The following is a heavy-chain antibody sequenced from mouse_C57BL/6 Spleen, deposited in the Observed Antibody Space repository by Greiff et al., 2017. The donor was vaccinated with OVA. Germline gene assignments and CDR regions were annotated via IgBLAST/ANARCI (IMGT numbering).Heavy chain of an antibody. CDR1: GFNITTDS. CDR3: TMRLYDKDY. D-gene: IGHD3-3*01. CDR2: IDPADSDT. Sequence: VQLQQPGAELVKPGASVKLSCKASGFNITTDSMHWVKQRPGQGLEWIGRIDPADSDTNYHPKFQGKATITVDTSSNTAYLQLSSLTSEDTAVYYCTMRLYDKDYWGQGTSLTVSS. J-gene: IGHJ2*02. V-gene: IGHV1-74*01.